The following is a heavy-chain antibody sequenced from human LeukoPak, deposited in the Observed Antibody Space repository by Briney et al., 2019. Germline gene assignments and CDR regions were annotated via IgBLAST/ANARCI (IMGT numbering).Heavy chain of an antibody. CDR3: ARGAIVGAPYYFDY. CDR2: INPNSGGT. J-gene: IGHJ4*02. CDR1: GYTFTSYY. V-gene: IGHV1-2*04. Sequence: ASVKVSCKASGYTFTSYYMHWVRQAPGQGLEWMGWINPNSGGTNYAQKFQGWVTMTRDTSISTAYMELSRLRSDDTAVYHCARGAIVGAPYYFDYWGQGTLVTVSS. D-gene: IGHD1-26*01.